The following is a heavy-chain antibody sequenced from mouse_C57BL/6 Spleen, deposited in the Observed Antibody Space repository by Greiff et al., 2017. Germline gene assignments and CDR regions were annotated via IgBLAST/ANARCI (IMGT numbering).Heavy chain of an antibody. CDR3: ARSDYYGSSYGWYFDV. D-gene: IGHD1-1*01. CDR2: IDPEDGET. CDR1: GFNIKDYY. J-gene: IGHJ1*03. V-gene: IGHV14-2*01. Sequence: EVHLVESGAELVKPGASVKLSCTASGFNIKDYYMHWVKQRTEQGLEWIGRIDPEDGETKYAPKFQGKATITADTSSNTAYLQLSRLTSEDTAVYYCARSDYYGSSYGWYFDVWGTGTTVTVSS.